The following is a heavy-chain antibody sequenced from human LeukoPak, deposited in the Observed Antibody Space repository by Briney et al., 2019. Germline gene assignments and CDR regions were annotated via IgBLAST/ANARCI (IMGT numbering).Heavy chain of an antibody. J-gene: IGHJ6*02. CDR1: GGSISSYY. V-gene: IGHV4-59*01. CDR3: ARYCSGGSCYGFLDV. CDR2: IYYSGST. Sequence: SETLSLTCTVSGGSISSYYWSWIRQPPGKGLEWIGYIYYSGSTNYNPSLKSRVTISVDTSTNQFSLKLSSVTAADTAVYYCARYCSGGSCYGFLDVWGQGTTVTVSS. D-gene: IGHD2-15*01.